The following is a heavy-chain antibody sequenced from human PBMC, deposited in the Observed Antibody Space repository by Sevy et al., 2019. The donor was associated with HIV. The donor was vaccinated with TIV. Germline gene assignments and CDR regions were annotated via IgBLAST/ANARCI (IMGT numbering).Heavy chain of an antibody. CDR2: INHSGGT. J-gene: IGHJ3*02. D-gene: IGHD2-15*01. V-gene: IGHV4-34*01. Sequence: SETLSLTCAVYGGSFSGYYRSWIRQPPGKGLEWIGEINHSGGTNYNPSLKSRVTISVDTSKNQISLKVNSVTAADTAVFYCARHCTGSSCTHAFDIWGQGTRVTVSS. CDR3: ARHCTGSSCTHAFDI. CDR1: GGSFSGYY.